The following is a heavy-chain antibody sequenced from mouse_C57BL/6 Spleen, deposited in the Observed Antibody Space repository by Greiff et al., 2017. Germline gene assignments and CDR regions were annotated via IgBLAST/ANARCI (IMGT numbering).Heavy chain of an antibody. J-gene: IGHJ2*01. Sequence: QVQLKQPGAELVKPGASVKLSCKASGYTFTSYWMHWVKQRPGQGLEWIGMIHPNSGSTNYNEKFKSKATLTVDKSSSTAYMQLSSLTSEDSAVYYCARVKDGYYYFDYWGQGTTLTVSS. D-gene: IGHD2-3*01. V-gene: IGHV1-64*01. CDR2: IHPNSGST. CDR1: GYTFTSYW. CDR3: ARVKDGYYYFDY.